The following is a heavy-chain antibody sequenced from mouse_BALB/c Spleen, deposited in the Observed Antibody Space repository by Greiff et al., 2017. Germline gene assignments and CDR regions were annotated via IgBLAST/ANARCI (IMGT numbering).Heavy chain of an antibody. D-gene: IGHD2-3*01. CDR2: IWAGGST. Sequence: VQLKESGPGLVAPSQSLSITCTVSGFSLTSYGVHWVRQPPGKGLEWLGVIWAGGSTNYNSALMSRLSISKDNSKSQVFLKMNNLQTDDTAMYYCARGCDGYYRYYFDYWGQGTTLTVSS. CDR3: ARGCDGYYRYYFDY. CDR1: GFSLTSYG. J-gene: IGHJ2*01. V-gene: IGHV2-9*02.